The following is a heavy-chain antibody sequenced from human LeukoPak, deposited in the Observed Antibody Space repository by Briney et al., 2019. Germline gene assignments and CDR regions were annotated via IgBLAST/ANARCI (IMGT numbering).Heavy chain of an antibody. CDR3: ASSGSYYGDAFDI. CDR1: GFTFSSYS. Sequence: PGGSLRLSCAASGFTFSSYSTNWVRQAPGKGLEWVSSISSSSSYIYYADSVKGRFTISRDNAKNSLYLQMNSLRAEDTAVYYCASSGSYYGDAFDIWGQGTMVTVSS. J-gene: IGHJ3*02. D-gene: IGHD1-26*01. V-gene: IGHV3-21*01. CDR2: ISSSSSYI.